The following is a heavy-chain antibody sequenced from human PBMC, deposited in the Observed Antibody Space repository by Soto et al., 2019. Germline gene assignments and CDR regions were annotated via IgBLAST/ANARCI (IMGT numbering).Heavy chain of an antibody. CDR3: ARGFFRPPSTPNFDY. J-gene: IGHJ4*02. Sequence: GGSLRLSCSASGFTVGTYTMVWVRLAPGKGLEWVSTIFSGGVGTEYADSVTGQVTISVDKSITTAYLQWSSLKASDTAMYYCARGFFRPPSTPNFDYWGLGTLVTVSS. V-gene: IGHV3-23*05. D-gene: IGHD3-3*01. CDR1: GFTVGTYT. CDR2: IFSGGVGT.